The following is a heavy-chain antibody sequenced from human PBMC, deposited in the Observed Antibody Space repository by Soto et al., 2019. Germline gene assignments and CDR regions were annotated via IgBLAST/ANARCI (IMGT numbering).Heavy chain of an antibody. CDR2: IYYSGST. Sequence: SETLSLTCTVSGGSISSYYWSWIRQPPGKGLEWIGYIYYSGSTNYNPSLKSRVTISVDTSKNQFSLKLSSVTAADTAVYYCARRFMITFGGVIVKTHAFDIWGQGTMVTVSS. CDR1: GGSISSYY. V-gene: IGHV4-59*08. CDR3: ARRFMITFGGVIVKTHAFDI. D-gene: IGHD3-16*02. J-gene: IGHJ3*02.